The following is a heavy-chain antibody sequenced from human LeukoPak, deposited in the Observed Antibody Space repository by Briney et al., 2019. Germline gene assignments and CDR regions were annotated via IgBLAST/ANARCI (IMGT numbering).Heavy chain of an antibody. V-gene: IGHV3-7*03. J-gene: IGHJ4*02. CDR3: AKEGDWTHEY. D-gene: IGHD1-1*01. CDR1: GFSFSTNW. CDR2: IKQDGSAK. Sequence: GGPLRLSCAASGFSFSTNWMDWIRQAPGKGLEWVANIKQDGSAKHYVDSVKGRFTISRDNAKNSLYLQMNSLTVDDTAVYYCAKEGDWTHEYWGQGTLVIVSS.